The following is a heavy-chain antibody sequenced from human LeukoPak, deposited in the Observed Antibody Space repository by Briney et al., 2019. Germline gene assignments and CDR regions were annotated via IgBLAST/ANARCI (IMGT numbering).Heavy chain of an antibody. CDR1: GGSISAYY. D-gene: IGHD1-26*01. Sequence: SETLSLTCSVSGGSISAYYYSWIRQAPGKGLEWIGNIYYSGKSNYSPSLKSRVTMSVDTSKNQFSLKLSAVTAADPAVYYGGSAQTPSLELPFDYWGQGTLVTVSS. V-gene: IGHV4-59*12. J-gene: IGHJ4*02. CDR2: IYYSGKS. CDR3: GSAQTPSLELPFDY.